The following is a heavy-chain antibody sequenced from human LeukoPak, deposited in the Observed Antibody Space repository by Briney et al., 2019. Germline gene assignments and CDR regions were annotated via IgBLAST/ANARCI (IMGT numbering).Heavy chain of an antibody. CDR2: ISSSGSTI. CDR3: ARDMTDGRRIWGFRETKWELPALGAFDI. V-gene: IGHV3-11*01. CDR1: GFTFSDYY. Sequence: GGSLRLSCAASGFTFSDYYMSWIRQAPGKGLEGVSYISSSGSTIYYADSVKGRFTISRDNAKNSLYLQMNSLRAEDTAVYYCARDMTDGRRIWGFRETKWELPALGAFDIWGQGTMVTVSS. J-gene: IGHJ3*02. D-gene: IGHD1-26*01.